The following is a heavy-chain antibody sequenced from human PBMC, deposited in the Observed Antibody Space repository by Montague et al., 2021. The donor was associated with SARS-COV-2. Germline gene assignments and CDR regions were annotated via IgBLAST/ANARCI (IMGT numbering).Heavy chain of an antibody. CDR2: IDTSGGDT. Sequence: SLRLSCAASGFTFTNFAMTWVRQAPGKGLEWVLSIDTSGGDTYYADSVKGRFTISRDNSRNTVYLQLNSLRAEDTALYYCASSYGFWYFAYWGQGTLVTVSS. D-gene: IGHD4-17*01. V-gene: IGHV3-23*01. J-gene: IGHJ4*02. CDR3: ASSYGFWYFAY. CDR1: GFTFTNFA.